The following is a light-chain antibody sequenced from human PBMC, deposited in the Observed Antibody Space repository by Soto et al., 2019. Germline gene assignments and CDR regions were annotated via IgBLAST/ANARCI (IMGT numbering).Light chain of an antibody. CDR1: QTLSNSF. CDR3: QQYGTSEII. CDR2: DTS. J-gene: IGKJ5*01. Sequence: EIVWTQSPGTLSLSPGERATLSCGASQTLSNSFIAWYQQKPGQAPWLLIYDTSIRATGLPDRYSASGSGTDFTPTSNRQAPEDFAVFFCQQYGTSEIIFGQGTRLEI. V-gene: IGKV3-20*01.